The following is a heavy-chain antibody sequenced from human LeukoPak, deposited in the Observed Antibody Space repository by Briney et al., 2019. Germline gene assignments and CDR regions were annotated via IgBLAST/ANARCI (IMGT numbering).Heavy chain of an antibody. D-gene: IGHD1/OR15-1a*01. J-gene: IGHJ4*02. CDR3: AKDRWNNYGPGDY. Sequence: RGSLTLSCAPSGFTFSSYAMSWVRQPPGKGLEWVSTISGNGGSTYYADSVKGPFTISRDNSKNTLYLQMNSLRDEDTAVYFCAKDRWNNYGPGDYWGQGTLVSVSS. CDR2: ISGNGGST. CDR1: GFTFSSYA. V-gene: IGHV3-23*01.